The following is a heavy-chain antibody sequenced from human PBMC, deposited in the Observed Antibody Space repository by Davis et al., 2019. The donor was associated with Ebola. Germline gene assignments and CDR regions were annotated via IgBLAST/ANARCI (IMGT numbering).Heavy chain of an antibody. Sequence: ASVKVSCKASGYTFTSYYMHWVRQAPGQGLEWMGIINPSGGSTSYAQKFQGRVTMTRDTSTSTVYMEPSSLRSEDTAVYYCARVRYSGYEPLAFDIWGQGTMVTVSS. CDR2: INPSGGST. CDR1: GYTFTSYY. J-gene: IGHJ3*02. CDR3: ARVRYSGYEPLAFDI. D-gene: IGHD5-12*01. V-gene: IGHV1-46*01.